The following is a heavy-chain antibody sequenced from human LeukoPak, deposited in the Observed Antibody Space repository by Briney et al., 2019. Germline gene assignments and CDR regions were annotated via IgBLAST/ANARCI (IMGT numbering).Heavy chain of an antibody. Sequence: SETLSLTCNVSGGFISGSSHYWGWIRQPPGKGLEWIGSIFYTGSTYYNPSLKSRVTISVDTSKNQFSLNLSSVTAADTAVYYCARRGLIDYWGQGTLVTVSS. D-gene: IGHD3/OR15-3a*01. CDR2: IFYTGST. V-gene: IGHV4-39*01. CDR1: GGFISGSSHY. CDR3: ARRGLIDY. J-gene: IGHJ4*02.